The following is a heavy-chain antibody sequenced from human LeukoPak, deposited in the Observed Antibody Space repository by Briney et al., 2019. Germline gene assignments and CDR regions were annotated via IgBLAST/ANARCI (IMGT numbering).Heavy chain of an antibody. D-gene: IGHD4-17*01. Sequence: GGSLRLSCAASGFTFSSYAMHWVRQAPGKGLEWVAVISYDGSNKYYADSVKGRSTISRDNSKNTLYLQMNSLRAEDTAVYYCARDVTTTGDFDYWGQGTLVTVSS. CDR3: ARDVTTTGDFDY. V-gene: IGHV3-30-3*01. CDR1: GFTFSSYA. CDR2: ISYDGSNK. J-gene: IGHJ4*02.